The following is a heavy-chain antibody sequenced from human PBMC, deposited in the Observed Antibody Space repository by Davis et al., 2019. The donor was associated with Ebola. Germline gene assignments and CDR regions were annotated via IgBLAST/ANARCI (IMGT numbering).Heavy chain of an antibody. CDR1: GGSISSYY. V-gene: IGHV4-59*08. J-gene: IGHJ3*02. D-gene: IGHD6-19*01. CDR2: IYYIGST. Sequence: SETLSLTCTVSGGSISSYYWSWIRQPPGKGLEWTGYIYYIGSTNYNPSLKSRVTISVDTSKNQFFLKLSSVTAADTAMYYCARWAGSSGDLRAFDIWGQGTMVTVSS. CDR3: ARWAGSSGDLRAFDI.